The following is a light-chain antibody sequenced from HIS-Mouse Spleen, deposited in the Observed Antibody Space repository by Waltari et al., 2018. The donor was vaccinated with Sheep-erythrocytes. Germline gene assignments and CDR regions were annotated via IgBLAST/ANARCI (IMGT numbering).Light chain of an antibody. CDR3: LQDYNYPYT. Sequence: AIQMTQSPSSLSPSVGASVTITCRASQGIRNDLGWYQQKPGKAPKLLIYAAPSLQSGVPSRFSGSGSGTDFTLTISSLQPEDFATYYCLQDYNYPYTFGQGTKLEIK. V-gene: IGKV1-6*01. CDR2: AAP. J-gene: IGKJ2*01. CDR1: QGIRND.